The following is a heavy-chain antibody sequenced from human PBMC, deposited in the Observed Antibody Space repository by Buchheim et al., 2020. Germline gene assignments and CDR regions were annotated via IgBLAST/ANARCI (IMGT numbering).Heavy chain of an antibody. CDR3: ARDGGSSFGYYYGMDV. CDR2: IWYDGSNK. J-gene: IGHJ6*02. D-gene: IGHD6-6*01. CDR1: VFTFSSYG. Sequence: QVQLVESGGGVVQPGRSLRLSCAASVFTFSSYGMHWVRQTPGKGLEWVAVIWYDGSNKYYADSVKGRITISRANSKNTLYLQRNSLRAEDTAVYYCARDGGSSFGYYYGMDVWGQGTT. V-gene: IGHV3-33*01.